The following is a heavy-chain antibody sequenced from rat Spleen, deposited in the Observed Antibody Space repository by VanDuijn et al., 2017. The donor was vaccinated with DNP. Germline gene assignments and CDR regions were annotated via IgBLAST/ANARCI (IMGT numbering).Heavy chain of an antibody. D-gene: IGHD3-1*01. CDR2: ISYSGST. CDR1: DYSITSNH. V-gene: IGHV3-1*01. CDR3: ARWPLAY. Sequence: EVQLQESGPGLVKPSQSLSLTCSVTDYSITSNHWGWIRKFPGNKMEWIGHISYSGSTSYNPSLKSRISITRDTSRNHFFLQLNSVTTEDTATYYCARWPLAYWGQGTLVTVSS. J-gene: IGHJ3*01.